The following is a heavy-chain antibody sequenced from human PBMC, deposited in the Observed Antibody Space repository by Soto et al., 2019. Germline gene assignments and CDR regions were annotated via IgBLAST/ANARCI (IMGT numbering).Heavy chain of an antibody. CDR3: ARGDNSGSYYPLAVDY. V-gene: IGHV1-18*01. J-gene: IGHJ4*02. CDR2: ISVYNGNT. CDR1: GYTFTNYA. D-gene: IGHD3-10*01. Sequence: ASVKVSCKASGYTFTNYAITWVRQAPGQGLEWMGWISVYNGNTNYAQKLQGRVTMTTDTSTSTAYMELRSLRSDDTAVYYCARGDNSGSYYPLAVDYWGQGTLVTVSS.